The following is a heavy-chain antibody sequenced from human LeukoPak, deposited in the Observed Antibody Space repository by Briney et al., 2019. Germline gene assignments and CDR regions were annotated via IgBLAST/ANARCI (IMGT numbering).Heavy chain of an antibody. CDR3: ATFDTEEAFDI. V-gene: IGHV4-31*03. CDR2: IYYSGST. D-gene: IGHD3-16*01. Sequence: SQTLSLTCTVAGSSISSGGYYLSWIRQHPGKGLEWIGYIYYSGSTYYNPSLKSRVTISVDTSKNQFSLKLSSVTAADTAVYYCATFDTEEAFDIWGQGTMVTVSS. CDR1: GSSISSGGYY. J-gene: IGHJ3*02.